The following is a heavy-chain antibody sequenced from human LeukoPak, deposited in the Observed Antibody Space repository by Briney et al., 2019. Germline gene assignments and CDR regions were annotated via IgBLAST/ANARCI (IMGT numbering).Heavy chain of an antibody. Sequence: SETLCLTCAVSGVSISRGGYSWGWIRQPPGKGLEWIGYIYHSGSTYYNPSLKSRVTISVDRSKNQFSLKLSSVTAADTAVYYCARADGDYPNWFDPWGQGTLVTVSS. D-gene: IGHD4-17*01. V-gene: IGHV4-30-2*01. J-gene: IGHJ5*02. CDR2: IYHSGST. CDR3: ARADGDYPNWFDP. CDR1: GVSISRGGYS.